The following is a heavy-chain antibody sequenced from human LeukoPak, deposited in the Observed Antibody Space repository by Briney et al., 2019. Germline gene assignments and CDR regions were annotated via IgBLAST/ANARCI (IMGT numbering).Heavy chain of an antibody. CDR3: ARNPHHYDFWSGYYTLGGYFDY. CDR1: GGSISSYY. Sequence: SETLSLTCTVSGGSISSYYWSWIRQPPGKGLEWIGYIYYSGSTNYNPSLKSRVTISVDTSKNQFSLKLSSVTAADTAVYYCARNPHHYDFWSGYYTLGGYFDYWGQGTLVTVSS. D-gene: IGHD3-3*01. CDR2: IYYSGST. J-gene: IGHJ4*02. V-gene: IGHV4-59*08.